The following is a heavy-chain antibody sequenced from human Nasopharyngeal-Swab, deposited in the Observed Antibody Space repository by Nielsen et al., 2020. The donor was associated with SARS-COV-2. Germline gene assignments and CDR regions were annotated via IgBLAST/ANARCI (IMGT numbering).Heavy chain of an antibody. CDR2: IDSRGILSS. CDR1: GASITLSGYY. V-gene: IGHV4-39*07. Sequence: SETLSLTCTVSGASITLSGYYWGWIRQPPGKGLEWIVSIDSRGILSSNPSLPSLKSRFVLSRDTSKNQFSLTLSSVTAADTAVYYCVRDFGNYRIDHCGQGTLVTVSS. CDR3: VRDFGNYRIDH. D-gene: IGHD4-11*01. J-gene: IGHJ4*02.